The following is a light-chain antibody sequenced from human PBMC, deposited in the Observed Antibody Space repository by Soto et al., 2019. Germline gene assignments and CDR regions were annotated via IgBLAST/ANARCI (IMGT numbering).Light chain of an antibody. CDR1: QAIRND. J-gene: IGKJ1*01. V-gene: IGKV1-13*02. CDR3: QQYNSYPWT. CDR2: DAS. Sequence: AIQMTQSPSSLSASVGDRVTITCRASQAIRNDLAWYQQKPGKAPKLLIYDASSLESGVPSRFSGSGSGTEFTLTISSLQPDDFATYYCQQYNSYPWTFGQGTKVDIK.